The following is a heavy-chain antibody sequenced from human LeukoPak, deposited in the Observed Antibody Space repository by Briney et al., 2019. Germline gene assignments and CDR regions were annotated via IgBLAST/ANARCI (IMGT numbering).Heavy chain of an antibody. CDR3: IKSSGDWH. D-gene: IGHD2-21*02. Sequence: PGGSLRLSCTTSGFTFSHAWMTWARQAPGKGLEWVGRISTKTDGGTTDYAAPVKGRFTISRDDSKNTLYLQMNSLKTEDTAVYYCIKSSGDWHWGQGTLVTVSS. V-gene: IGHV3-15*01. J-gene: IGHJ4*02. CDR1: GFTFSHAW. CDR2: ISTKTDGGTT.